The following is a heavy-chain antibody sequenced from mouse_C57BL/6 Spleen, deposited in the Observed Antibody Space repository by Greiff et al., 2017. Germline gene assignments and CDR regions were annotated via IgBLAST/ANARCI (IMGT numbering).Heavy chain of an antibody. CDR2: IYPRSGNT. D-gene: IGHD1-2*01. J-gene: IGHJ2*01. V-gene: IGHV1-81*01. CDR3: ASPLRDFDY. Sequence: QVQLKQSGAELARPGASVKLSCKASGYTFTSYGISWVKQRTGQGLEWIGEIYPRSGNTYYNEKFKGKATLTADKSSSTAYMDLRILTSEDSAVYFCASPLRDFDYWGQGTTLAVSS. CDR1: GYTFTSYG.